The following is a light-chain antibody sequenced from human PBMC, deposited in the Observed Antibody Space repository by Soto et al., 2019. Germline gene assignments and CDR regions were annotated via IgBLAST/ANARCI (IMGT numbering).Light chain of an antibody. V-gene: IGKV1-39*01. CDR3: QHSYATPVYT. Sequence: DIPMTQSPSSLSASVGDRVTITCRASQNIIFYLNWYQQKPGQAPRLLIYAASNLQSGVPSRFSGSGSGTEFRLTISSLQPEDFATYFCQHSYATPVYTFGQGNKLDIK. CDR1: QNIIFY. CDR2: AAS. J-gene: IGKJ2*01.